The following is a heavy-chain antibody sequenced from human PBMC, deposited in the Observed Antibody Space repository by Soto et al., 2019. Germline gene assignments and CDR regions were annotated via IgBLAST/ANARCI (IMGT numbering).Heavy chain of an antibody. Sequence: GGSLRLSCAASGFPFSTYWMHWVRQAPGKGPVWVSRINNDGSTARYADSVKGRFTISRDNAKNTLYLQMNSLRAEDTAVYYCASQGLYYYGLDVWGQGTTVTVSS. J-gene: IGHJ6*02. CDR1: GFPFSTYW. CDR2: INNDGSTA. CDR3: ASQGLYYYGLDV. V-gene: IGHV3-74*01.